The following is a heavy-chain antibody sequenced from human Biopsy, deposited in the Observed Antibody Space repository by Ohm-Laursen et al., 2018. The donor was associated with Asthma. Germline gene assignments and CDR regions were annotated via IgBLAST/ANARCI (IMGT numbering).Heavy chain of an antibody. CDR1: GGSVSSGSYY. D-gene: IGHD3-3*01. CDR2: IYYSGST. Sequence: SETLSLTCTVSGGSVSSGSYYWSWIRQPPGKGLEWIGYIYYSGSTNYNPPLKSRVTISVDTSKNQFSLKLSSVTAADTAVYYCARVTRITIFGVGGIQDYWGQGTLVTVSS. V-gene: IGHV4-61*01. J-gene: IGHJ4*02. CDR3: ARVTRITIFGVGGIQDY.